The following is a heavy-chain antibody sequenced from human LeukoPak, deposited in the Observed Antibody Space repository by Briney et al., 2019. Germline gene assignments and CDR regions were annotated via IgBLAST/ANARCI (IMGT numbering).Heavy chain of an antibody. V-gene: IGHV3-11*06. J-gene: IGHJ4*02. CDR3: AKAGRYSYGYGFDY. CDR1: GFAFGDYH. Sequence: GGSLRLSCAASGFAFGDYHMSWIRQAPGKGLEWVSYISRSSDYKDFADSVRGRFTVSRDNAKNSMYLQMSSLRAEDTAVYYCAKAGRYSYGYGFDYWGQGTLVTVSS. CDR2: ISRSSDYK. D-gene: IGHD5-18*01.